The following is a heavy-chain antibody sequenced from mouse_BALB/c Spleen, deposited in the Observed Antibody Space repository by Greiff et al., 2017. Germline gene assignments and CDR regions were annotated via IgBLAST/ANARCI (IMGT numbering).Heavy chain of an antibody. CDR1: GFTFSNYW. Sequence: DVKLQESGGGLVQPGGSMKLSCVASGFTFSNYWMNWVRQSPGKGLEWVAEIRSKSNNYATHYAESVKGRFTISRDDSKSSVYLQMNNLRADDTCIYSCTNCYYDGGAMDYWGQGTSVTVSS. CDR3: TNCYYDGGAMDY. D-gene: IGHD1-1*01. CDR2: IRSKSNNYAT. J-gene: IGHJ4*01. V-gene: IGHV6-6*02.